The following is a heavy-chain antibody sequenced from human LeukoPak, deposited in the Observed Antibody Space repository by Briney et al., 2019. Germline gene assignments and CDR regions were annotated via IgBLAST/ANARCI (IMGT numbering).Heavy chain of an antibody. CDR2: FDPEDGET. Sequence: ASVKVSCKVSGYTLTELSMHWVRQAPGKGLEWMGGFDPEDGETIYAQKFQGRVTMTRDTSISTAYMELSSLKSDDTAVYYCAKIGSSHDFDYWGQGTLITVSS. J-gene: IGHJ4*02. CDR3: AKIGSSHDFDY. CDR1: GYTLTELS. V-gene: IGHV1-24*01. D-gene: IGHD1-26*01.